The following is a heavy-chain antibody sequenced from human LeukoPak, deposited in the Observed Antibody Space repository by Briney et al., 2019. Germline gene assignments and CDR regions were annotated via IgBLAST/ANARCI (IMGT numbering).Heavy chain of an antibody. CDR3: AREGQTARDNAFDI. J-gene: IGHJ3*02. D-gene: IGHD3-9*01. CDR1: GYTFTGYY. Sequence: ASVKVSCKASGYTFTGYYTHWVRQAPGQGLEWMGRINPNSGGTNHAQKFQGRVTMTRDTSISTAYMELSRLRSDDTAVYYCAREGQTARDNAFDIWGQGTMVTVSS. V-gene: IGHV1-2*06. CDR2: INPNSGGT.